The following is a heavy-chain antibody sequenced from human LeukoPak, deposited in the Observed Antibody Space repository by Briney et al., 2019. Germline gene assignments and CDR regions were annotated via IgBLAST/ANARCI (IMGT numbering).Heavy chain of an antibody. Sequence: GGSLRLSCAASGFTFSSYGMHWVRQAPGKGPEWVAYIQYDGSNEQYAHSVKGRFRISRDNAKNSLYLQMNSLRAEDTAVYYCARTTEGGYTYGYFYYYYMDVWGKGTTVTISS. CDR1: GFTFSSYG. CDR2: IQYDGSNE. D-gene: IGHD5-18*01. CDR3: ARTTEGGYTYGYFYYYYMDV. V-gene: IGHV3-30*12. J-gene: IGHJ6*03.